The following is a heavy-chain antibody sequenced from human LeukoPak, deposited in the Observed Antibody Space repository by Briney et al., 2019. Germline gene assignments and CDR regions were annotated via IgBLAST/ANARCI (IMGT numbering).Heavy chain of an antibody. D-gene: IGHD5-18*01. CDR3: ARAGGYNYGFFDY. V-gene: IGHV3-7*01. Sequence: PGGSLRLSCEVSGFTFSRNWLSWVRQAPGKGLEWVANIKQDGSEKYYVDSVKGRFTISRDNAKNSLYLQMNSLRAEDTDVYYCARAGGYNYGFFDYWDQGTLVTVSS. CDR1: GFTFSRNW. J-gene: IGHJ4*02. CDR2: IKQDGSEK.